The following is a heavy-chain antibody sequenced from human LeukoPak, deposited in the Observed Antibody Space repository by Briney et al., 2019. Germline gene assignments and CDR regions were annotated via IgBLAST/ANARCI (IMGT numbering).Heavy chain of an antibody. J-gene: IGHJ6*03. CDR2: IYYSGST. D-gene: IGHD5-18*01. CDR3: ARGYNYGPYYYYYYMDV. CDR1: GGSISSYY. Sequence: SETLSLTCTVSGGSISSYYWSWIRQPPGKGLEWIGYIYYSGSTNYNPSLKSRVTISVDTSKIQFSLKLSCVTAADTAVYYCARGYNYGPYYYYYYMDVWGKGTTVTVSS. V-gene: IGHV4-59*01.